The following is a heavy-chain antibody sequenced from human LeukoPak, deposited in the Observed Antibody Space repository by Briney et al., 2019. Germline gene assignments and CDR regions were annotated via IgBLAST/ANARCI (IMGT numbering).Heavy chain of an antibody. Sequence: GGSLRLFCAASGFNFTNYNMNGVRQAPGKGLEWVSSIHSSSGSIYYADSLKGRFTISRDNAKNSLYLQMNSLRAEDTAVYYCARDLAWDAFDIWGQGTMVTVSS. J-gene: IGHJ3*02. CDR1: GFNFTNYN. CDR2: IHSSSGSI. V-gene: IGHV3-21*01. CDR3: ARDLAWDAFDI.